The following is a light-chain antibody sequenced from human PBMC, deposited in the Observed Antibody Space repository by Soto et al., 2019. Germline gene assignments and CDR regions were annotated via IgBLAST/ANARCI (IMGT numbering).Light chain of an antibody. Sequence: QSALTQPASVSGSPGQSITISCTGTSSDVGGYNYVSWYQQHPGKAPKLMIYDVSNRPSGVSNRFSGSKSGNTASLTISGLQAGDEAYYYCSSYTSSSLYVFGTGTKLTVL. V-gene: IGLV2-14*01. CDR2: DVS. CDR3: SSYTSSSLYV. J-gene: IGLJ1*01. CDR1: SSDVGGYNY.